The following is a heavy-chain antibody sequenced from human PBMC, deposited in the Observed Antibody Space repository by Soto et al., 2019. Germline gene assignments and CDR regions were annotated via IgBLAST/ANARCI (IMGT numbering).Heavy chain of an antibody. CDR2: IYYSGST. CDR3: ARGIEGWYQGRYYYGMDV. V-gene: IGHV4-61*01. J-gene: IGHJ6*02. D-gene: IGHD6-19*01. Sequence: QVQLQESGPGLVKPSETLSLTCTVSGGSVSSGSYYWSWILQPPGKGLEWIGYIYYSGSTNYNPSLKSRVTIPVDTSKNQFSLKLSSVTAADTAVYYCARGIEGWYQGRYYYGMDVWGQGTTVTVSS. CDR1: GGSVSSGSYY.